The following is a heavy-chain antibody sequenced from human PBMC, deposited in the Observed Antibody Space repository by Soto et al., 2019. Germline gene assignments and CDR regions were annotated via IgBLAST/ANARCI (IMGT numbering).Heavy chain of an antibody. CDR1: GGCISSYY. V-gene: IGHV4-59*01. CDR2: IYYSGST. D-gene: IGHD3-3*01. Sequence: LSLTCTVCGGCISSYYWSWIRQPPGKGLEWIGYIYYSGSTNYNPSLKSRVTISVDTSKNQFSLKLSSVTAADTAVYYCASSAAEGIRFLEWASYGMDVWGQGTTVTVSS. CDR3: ASSAAEGIRFLEWASYGMDV. J-gene: IGHJ6*02.